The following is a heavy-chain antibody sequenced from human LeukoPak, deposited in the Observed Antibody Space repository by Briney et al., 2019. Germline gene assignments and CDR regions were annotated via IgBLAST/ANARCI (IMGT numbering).Heavy chain of an antibody. CDR3: AKKRDAFDI. CDR2: ISGSGDST. D-gene: IGHD5-24*01. CDR1: GFTFSSFA. Sequence: PGGSLRLSCAASGFTFSSFALSWVRQAPGKGLEWVSSISGSGDSTYYMESVKGRFTISRDNSKNTLYLHMNSLRAEDTAMYYCAKKRDAFDIWGQGTVVAVSS. V-gene: IGHV3-23*01. J-gene: IGHJ3*02.